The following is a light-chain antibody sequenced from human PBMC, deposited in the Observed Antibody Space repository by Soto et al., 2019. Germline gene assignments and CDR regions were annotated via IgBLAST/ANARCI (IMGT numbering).Light chain of an antibody. V-gene: IGLV2-14*01. Sequence: QSALTQPASVSGSPGQSITISCTGTSSDVGGYNYVSWYQQHPGKAPKLIIYEVSNRPSGVSNRFSGSKSGNTASLTISGLQAEDEADYYCNSYTSTYTYVFGTGTKLTVL. J-gene: IGLJ1*01. CDR2: EVS. CDR3: NSYTSTYTYV. CDR1: SSDVGGYNY.